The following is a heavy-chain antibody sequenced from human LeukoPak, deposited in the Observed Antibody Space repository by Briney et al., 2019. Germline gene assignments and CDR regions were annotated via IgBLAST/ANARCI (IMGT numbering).Heavy chain of an antibody. J-gene: IGHJ3*01. D-gene: IGHD3-9*01. V-gene: IGHV1-8*01. Sequence: ASVKVSCKTSGYSFTNYDINWVRQATGQGLEWMGWMSPNSGKTGYAQKFQGRVTMTKNTSMSTAYMELSSLTSEDTAVYYCARGCESSKLTSGFQSFDWLSDSFDLWGQGTIVTVSS. CDR2: MSPNSGKT. CDR1: GYSFTNYD. CDR3: ARGCESSKLTSGFQSFDWLSDSFDL.